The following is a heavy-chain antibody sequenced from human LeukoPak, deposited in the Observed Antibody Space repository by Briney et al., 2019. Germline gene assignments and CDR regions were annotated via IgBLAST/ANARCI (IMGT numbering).Heavy chain of an antibody. Sequence: ASVKVSCKASGYTFTDYYMHWVRQAPGQGLEWMGWINPNSGGTSYAQKFQGRVTMTRDTSITTASIELAWLRSDDTAVYYCARSMLSGDDLHMDVWGKGTTVTVSS. J-gene: IGHJ6*03. CDR3: ARSMLSGDDLHMDV. V-gene: IGHV1-2*02. CDR2: INPNSGGT. D-gene: IGHD5-12*01. CDR1: GYTFTDYY.